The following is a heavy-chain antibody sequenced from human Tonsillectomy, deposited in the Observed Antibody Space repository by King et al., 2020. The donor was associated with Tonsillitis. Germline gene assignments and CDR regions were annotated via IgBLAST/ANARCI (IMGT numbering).Heavy chain of an antibody. CDR2: INPSGSNT. V-gene: IGHV3-11*06. Sequence: VQLVESGGGLVKPGGSLRLSCAASGFTFSDYYMSWIRQAPGKGLEWISFINPSGSNTKCVVSVRGRFTISRDNAKNSLFLQMNSLRAEDTGVYYCGREYWGAFDIWGQGTMVTVSS. J-gene: IGHJ3*02. CDR1: GFTFSDYY. D-gene: IGHD2-8*02. CDR3: GREYWGAFDI.